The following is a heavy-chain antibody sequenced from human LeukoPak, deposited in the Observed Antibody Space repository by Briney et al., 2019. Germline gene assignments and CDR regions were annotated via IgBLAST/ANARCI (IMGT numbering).Heavy chain of an antibody. Sequence: PSETLSLTCAVYGGSFSGYYWSWIRQPPGKGLEWIGEINHSGSTYYNPSLKSRVTISVDTSKNQFSLKLSSVTAADTAVYYCARGPGPYGDYVQTVLDYWGQGTLVTVSS. V-gene: IGHV4-34*01. J-gene: IGHJ4*02. CDR3: ARGPGPYGDYVQTVLDY. CDR1: GGSFSGYY. CDR2: INHSGST. D-gene: IGHD4-17*01.